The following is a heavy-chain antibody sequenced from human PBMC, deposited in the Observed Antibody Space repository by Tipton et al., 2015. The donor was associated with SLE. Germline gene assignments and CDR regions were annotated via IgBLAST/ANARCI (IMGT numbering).Heavy chain of an antibody. CDR2: INHSGST. V-gene: IGHV4-34*01. CDR3: ARDLAARGGHYFDY. J-gene: IGHJ4*02. CDR1: GGSFSGYY. Sequence: TLSLTCAVYGGSFSGYYWSWIRQPPRKGLEWIGEINHSGSTNYNPSLKSRVTISVDTSKNQFSLKLSSVTAADTAVYYCARDLAARGGHYFDYWGQGTLVTVSS. D-gene: IGHD6-6*01.